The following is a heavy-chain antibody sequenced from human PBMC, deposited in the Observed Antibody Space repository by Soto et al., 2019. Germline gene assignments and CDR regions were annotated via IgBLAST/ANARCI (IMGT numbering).Heavy chain of an antibody. CDR3: VSAYAAPTGRWLFAL. Sequence: EVQLVESGGGLVQPGGSLRLSCAVSGFTFSYHYMDWVSQAHGKGLEWVGRIRNKAKSYTTDYAASVKGSFSVSRDDSQSTLYRQMISLDTADTAFYYCVSAYAAPTGRWLFALWSRCTLVTVSS. J-gene: IGHJ2*01. D-gene: IGHD3-9*01. CDR2: IRNKAKSYTT. CDR1: GFTFSYHY. V-gene: IGHV3-72*01.